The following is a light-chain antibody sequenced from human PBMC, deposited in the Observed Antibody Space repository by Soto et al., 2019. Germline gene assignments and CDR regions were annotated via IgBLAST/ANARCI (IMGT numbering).Light chain of an antibody. V-gene: IGKV3-15*01. CDR3: QQYNNWPPWT. J-gene: IGKJ1*01. CDR1: QSVSSN. CDR2: GAS. Sequence: EVVLRQSPGALSLSTGERATLSCWASQSVSSNLAWYQQKPGQAPRLLIYGASTRATGIPARFSGSGSGTEFTLTISSLQSEDFAVYYCQQYNNWPPWTFGQGTKVDI.